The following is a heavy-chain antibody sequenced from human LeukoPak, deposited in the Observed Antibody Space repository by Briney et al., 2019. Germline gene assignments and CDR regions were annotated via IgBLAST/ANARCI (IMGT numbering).Heavy chain of an antibody. CDR3: AREGVVVTAIPEYYYYYMDV. V-gene: IGHV1-24*01. Sequence: ASVKVSCKVSGYTLTELSMHWVRQAPGKGLEWMGGFDPEDGETIYAQKFQGRVTMTRNTSISTAYMELSSLRSEDTAVYYCAREGVVVTAIPEYYYYYMDVWGKGTTVTISS. J-gene: IGHJ6*03. CDR1: GYTLTELS. D-gene: IGHD2-21*02. CDR2: FDPEDGET.